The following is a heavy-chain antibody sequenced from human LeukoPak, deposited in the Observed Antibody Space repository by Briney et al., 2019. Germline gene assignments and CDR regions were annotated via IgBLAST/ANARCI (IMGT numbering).Heavy chain of an antibody. V-gene: IGHV3-23*01. Sequence: PGGSLRLSCVASGFSFSTYGMSWVRQAPGKGLECVSGISGNAATTYYADSVKGRFTISGENSKNTLYLQMDSLRAEDTAVYYCAKALFGGNTCWGQGTLVTVSS. CDR1: GFSFSTYG. CDR3: AKALFGGNTC. D-gene: IGHD2-15*01. J-gene: IGHJ4*02. CDR2: ISGNAATT.